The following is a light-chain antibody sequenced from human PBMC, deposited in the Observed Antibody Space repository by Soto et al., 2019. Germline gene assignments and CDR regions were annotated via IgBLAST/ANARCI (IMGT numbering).Light chain of an antibody. CDR2: AAS. V-gene: IGKV1-39*01. CDR1: QSISSY. Sequence: DIQMTQSPSSLSASVGDRVTITCRASQSISSYLNWYQQKPGKAPKLLIYAASSLQSGVPSRLSGSGSGTDFTLTISSLQPDDLGTYYCQQSYSTSWTFGQGTKVEIK. J-gene: IGKJ1*01. CDR3: QQSYSTSWT.